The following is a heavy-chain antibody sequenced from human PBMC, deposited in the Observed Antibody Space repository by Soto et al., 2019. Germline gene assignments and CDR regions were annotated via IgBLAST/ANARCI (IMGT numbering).Heavy chain of an antibody. CDR2: TYYRSKWYN. CDR1: GDSFSSKSFA. V-gene: IGHV6-1*01. Sequence: QTLSLTCAISGDSFSSKSFAWNWIRQSPSRGLVWLGRTYYRSKWYNGYALSVKSRITINPDTSKNQFSLQLSSVTPEDTAVYYYARDGPSIYFASWGQGTLVSVSS. J-gene: IGHJ4*02. CDR3: ARDGPSIYFAS.